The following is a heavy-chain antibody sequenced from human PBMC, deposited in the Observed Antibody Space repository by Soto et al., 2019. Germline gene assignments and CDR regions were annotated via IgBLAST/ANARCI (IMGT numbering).Heavy chain of an antibody. CDR3: ARGGRYSSGWYQDYYYGMDV. V-gene: IGHV1-69*13. Sequence: GASVKVSCKASGGTFSSYAISWVRQAPGQGLEWMGGIIPIFGTANYAQKFQGRVTITADESTSTAYMELSSLRSEDTAVYYCARGGRYSSGWYQDYYYGMDVWGQGTTVTVSS. CDR2: IIPIFGTA. J-gene: IGHJ6*02. CDR1: GGTFSSYA. D-gene: IGHD6-19*01.